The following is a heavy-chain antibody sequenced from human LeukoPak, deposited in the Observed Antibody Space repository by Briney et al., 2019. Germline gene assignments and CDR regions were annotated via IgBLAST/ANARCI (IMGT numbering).Heavy chain of an antibody. J-gene: IGHJ5*02. CDR2: IYYSGST. D-gene: IGHD3-10*01. CDR1: GGSISSGGYY. V-gene: IGHV4-31*03. CDR3: ARAGSYPGRNWFDP. Sequence: SETLSLTCTVSGGSISSGGYYWSWIRQHPGKGLEWIGYIYYSGSTYYNPSLKSRVTISVDTSKNQFSLKLSSVTAADTAVCYCARAGSYPGRNWFDPWGQGTLVTVSS.